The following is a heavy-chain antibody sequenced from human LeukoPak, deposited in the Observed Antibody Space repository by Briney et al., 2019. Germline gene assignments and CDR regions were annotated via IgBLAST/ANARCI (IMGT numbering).Heavy chain of an antibody. J-gene: IGHJ4*02. CDR3: ARDQDYYDSSGNGVFDY. Sequence: GGSLRLSCAASGFTFSSYAMHWVRQAPGKGLEWVAVISYDGSNKYYADSVKGRFTISRDNSKNTLYLQMNSLRAEDTAVYYCARDQDYYDSSGNGVFDYWGQGTLVTVSS. D-gene: IGHD3-22*01. V-gene: IGHV3-30-3*01. CDR1: GFTFSSYA. CDR2: ISYDGSNK.